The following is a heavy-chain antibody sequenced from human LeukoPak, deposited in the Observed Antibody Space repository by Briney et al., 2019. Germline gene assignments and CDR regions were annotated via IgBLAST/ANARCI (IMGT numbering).Heavy chain of an antibody. Sequence: SGPTLVNPTQTLTLTCTFSGFSLSTSGVGVGWIRQPPGKALEWPALIYWNDDKRYSPSLKSRLTITKDTSKNQVVLTMTNMDPVDTATYYCAHRIHCSSTSCPHSLFDYWGQGTLVTVSS. J-gene: IGHJ4*02. CDR3: AHRIHCSSTSCPHSLFDY. V-gene: IGHV2-5*01. D-gene: IGHD2-2*01. CDR1: GFSLSTSGVG. CDR2: IYWNDDK.